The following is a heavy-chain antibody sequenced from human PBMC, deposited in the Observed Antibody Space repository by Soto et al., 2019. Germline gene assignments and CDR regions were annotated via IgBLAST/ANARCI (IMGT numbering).Heavy chain of an antibody. CDR1: GGAVSDARFY. V-gene: IGHV4-39*01. CDR2: IDYTGTT. Sequence: QLQLQESGPGLVKPSLTLSLTSSLSGGAVSDARFYWGWIRQSPGRGLEWIGSIDYTGTTFFNTSLQSRVTISLVTSENQFSLKLYSVTAADTALYFCARQKWEQPKWFDPWGQGTLVIVSP. D-gene: IGHD1-26*01. J-gene: IGHJ5*02. CDR3: ARQKWEQPKWFDP.